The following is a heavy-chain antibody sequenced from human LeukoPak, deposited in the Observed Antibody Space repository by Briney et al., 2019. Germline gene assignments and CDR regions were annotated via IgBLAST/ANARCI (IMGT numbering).Heavy chain of an antibody. CDR2: IYYSGST. V-gene: IGHV4-59*01. CDR1: SGSISSYY. CDR3: ARDRSSGWYYYGMDV. D-gene: IGHD6-19*01. J-gene: IGHJ6*02. Sequence: PSETLSLTCTVSSGSISSYYWSWIRQPPGKGLEWIGYIYYSGSTNYNPSLKSRITISVDTSKNQFSLKLSSVTAADTAVYYCARDRSSGWYYYGMDVWGQGTTVTVSS.